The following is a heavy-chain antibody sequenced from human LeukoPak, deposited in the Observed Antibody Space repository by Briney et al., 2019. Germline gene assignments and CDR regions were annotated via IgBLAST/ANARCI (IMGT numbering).Heavy chain of an antibody. CDR2: LTAYNGHT. V-gene: IGHV1-18*01. CDR1: GYTLISYS. CDR3: ARGDCSSDTCYLPEYFQH. J-gene: IGHJ1*01. D-gene: IGHD2-15*01. Sequence: ASVKVSCKSSGYTLISYSIIWVRQAPGQGLEWMGCLTAYNGHTNYAQKLQGRVTMTTDTSTSTAYMELRSLRPDDTAVYYCARGDCSSDTCYLPEYFQHWGQGTLVTVSS.